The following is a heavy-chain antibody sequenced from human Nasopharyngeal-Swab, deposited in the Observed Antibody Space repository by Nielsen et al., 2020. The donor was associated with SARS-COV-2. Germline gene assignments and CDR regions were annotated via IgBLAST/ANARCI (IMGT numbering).Heavy chain of an antibody. D-gene: IGHD6-6*01. Sequence: GGSLRLSCAASGFTFSSYSMNWVRQAPGKGLEWVSSISSSSSYIYYAASVKGRFTISRDNAKNSLYLQMNSLRAEDTAVYYCARDHSSSYPGTAGYGMDVWGQGTTVTVSS. J-gene: IGHJ6*02. CDR2: ISSSSSYI. V-gene: IGHV3-21*01. CDR1: GFTFSSYS. CDR3: ARDHSSSYPGTAGYGMDV.